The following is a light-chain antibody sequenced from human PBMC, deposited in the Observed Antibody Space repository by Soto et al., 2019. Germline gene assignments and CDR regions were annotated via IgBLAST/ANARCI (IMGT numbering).Light chain of an antibody. V-gene: IGKV3-11*01. J-gene: IGKJ4*01. Sequence: EIVLTQSPATLSWSPGERATLSCRASQTVTSYLAWYQHNPGQAPRLLIYDASKRATGIPAWFSGSGSGTDFTLTISSLGPEDFALYYCQHSSTWPLTFGGGTRVEI. CDR1: QTVTSY. CDR2: DAS. CDR3: QHSSTWPLT.